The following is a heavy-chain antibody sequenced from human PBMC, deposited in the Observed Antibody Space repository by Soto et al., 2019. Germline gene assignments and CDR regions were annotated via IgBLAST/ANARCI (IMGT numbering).Heavy chain of an antibody. J-gene: IGHJ4*02. D-gene: IGHD2-2*01. Sequence: PSETLSLTCAVYGGSFSGYYWSWIRQPPGKGLEWIGEINHSGSTNYNPSLKSRVTISVDTSKNQFSLKLSSVTAADTAVYYCARGRAGRYCSSTSCYARDYWGQGTLVTVSS. CDR1: GGSFSGYY. CDR2: INHSGST. V-gene: IGHV4-34*01. CDR3: ARGRAGRYCSSTSCYARDY.